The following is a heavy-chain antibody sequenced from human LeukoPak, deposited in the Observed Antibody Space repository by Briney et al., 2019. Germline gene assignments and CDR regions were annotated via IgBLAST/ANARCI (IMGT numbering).Heavy chain of an antibody. J-gene: IGHJ4*02. CDR2: ISSSGSTI. V-gene: IGHV3-11*01. CDR1: GFTFSDHY. D-gene: IGHD5-24*01. Sequence: PGGSLRLSCAASGFTFSDHYMTWIRQAPGKGLEWVSYISSSGSTIYYADSVKGRFTISRDNAKNSLYLQMNSLRAEDTAVYYCARDGRYDGYNEGFDYWGQGTLVTVSS. CDR3: ARDGRYDGYNEGFDY.